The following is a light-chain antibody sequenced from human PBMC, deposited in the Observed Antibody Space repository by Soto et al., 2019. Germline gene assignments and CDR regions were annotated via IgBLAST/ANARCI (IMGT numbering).Light chain of an antibody. V-gene: IGKV2-30*01. CDR3: MQGRHWPPT. CDR2: KAS. J-gene: IGKJ3*01. CDR1: QSLVYSDGDTY. Sequence: DVVLTQSPLSLPVTLGQPASISCRSSQSLVYSDGDTYLSWFQQRPGQSPRRLIYKASDRDSGVPDRFSGSGSGAEFTLKISRVEAEDVGLYFCMQGRHWPPTFGPGTKLEIK.